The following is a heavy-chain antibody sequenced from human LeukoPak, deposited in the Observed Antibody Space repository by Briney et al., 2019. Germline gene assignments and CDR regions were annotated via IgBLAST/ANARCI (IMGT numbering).Heavy chain of an antibody. Sequence: KTSETLSLTCTVSGGSIVSYYWSWIRQPPGKGLEWIGYIYYTGSTNYNPSLKSRVTISVDTSKNQFSLKLSSVTAADTAVYYCARYLAAGYFDLWGRGTLDTVSS. CDR3: ARYLAAGYFDL. V-gene: IGHV4-59*08. CDR2: IYYTGST. CDR1: GGSIVSYY. J-gene: IGHJ2*01. D-gene: IGHD6-25*01.